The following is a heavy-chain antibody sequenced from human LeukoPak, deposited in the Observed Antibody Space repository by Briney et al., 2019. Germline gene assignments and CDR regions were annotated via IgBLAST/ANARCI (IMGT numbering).Heavy chain of an antibody. CDR2: IYSTGDT. CDR1: GASINNYY. Sequence: SETLSLTCTVSGASINNYYWSWVRQPPLKGLEWIGYIYSTGDTNYNPSLKSRVTISLDTSKNQFSLKLSSVTAADTAVYYCTRSLGVVIHGGMDVWGQGTTVTVSS. V-gene: IGHV4-59*01. CDR3: TRSLGVVIHGGMDV. J-gene: IGHJ6*02. D-gene: IGHD3-3*01.